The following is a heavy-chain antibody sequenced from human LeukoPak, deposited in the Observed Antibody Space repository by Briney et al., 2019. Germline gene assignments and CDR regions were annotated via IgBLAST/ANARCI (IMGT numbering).Heavy chain of an antibody. CDR3: ARGQGYYDSSGYYVGDI. V-gene: IGHV3-33*01. J-gene: IGHJ3*02. CDR1: GFTFSSYG. Sequence: GGSLRLSCAASGFTFSSYGMHWVRQAPGKGLEWVALIWYDGSNKYYADSVKGRFTISRDNSKNTLYLQMNSLRAEDTAVYYCARGQGYYDSSGYYVGDIWGQGTMVTVSS. D-gene: IGHD3-22*01. CDR2: IWYDGSNK.